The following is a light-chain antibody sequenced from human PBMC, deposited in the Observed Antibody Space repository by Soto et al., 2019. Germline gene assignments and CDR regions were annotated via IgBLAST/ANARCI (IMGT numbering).Light chain of an antibody. CDR2: GAS. V-gene: IGKV3-20*01. J-gene: IGKJ1*01. CDR1: QSVTSSY. CDR3: QQYGSTPVT. Sequence: EIVLTQSPGTLSLSPGERATLSCRASQSVTSSYLAWYQQKPGQAPRLLIYGASSRATGIPDRFSGSGSGTDFILTISRLEPEDFAVYYCQQYGSTPVTFGQGTKVEI.